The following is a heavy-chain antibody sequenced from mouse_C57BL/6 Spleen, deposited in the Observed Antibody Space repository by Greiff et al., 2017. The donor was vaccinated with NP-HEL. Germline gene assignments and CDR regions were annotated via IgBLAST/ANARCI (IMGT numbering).Heavy chain of an antibody. J-gene: IGHJ2*01. CDR3: ASGLGHYFDY. Sequence: DVQLQESGPGLVKPSQSLSLTCSVTGYSITSGYYWNWIRQFPGNKLEWMGYISYDGSNNYNPSLKNRISITRDTSKNQFFLKLNSVTTEDTATYYCASGLGHYFDYWGQGTTLTVSS. CDR1: GYSITSGYY. V-gene: IGHV3-6*01. D-gene: IGHD4-1*01. CDR2: ISYDGSN.